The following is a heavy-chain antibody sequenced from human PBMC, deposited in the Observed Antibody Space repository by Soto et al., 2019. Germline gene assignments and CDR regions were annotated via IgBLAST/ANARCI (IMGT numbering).Heavy chain of an antibody. J-gene: IGHJ4*02. CDR2: VNPIVSMS. D-gene: IGHD3-10*01. Sequence: QVQLVQSGAEVKRPGSSVKVSCKASGDTFNFYSINWVRQAPGLGLEWMGRVNPIVSMSNYAQKFQGRVTKTGYRSTSKSYMELRSLRSEETGFYYCASRYGSGYRAFDYWGQGALVTVSS. CDR1: GDTFNFYS. V-gene: IGHV1-69*02. CDR3: ASRYGSGYRAFDY.